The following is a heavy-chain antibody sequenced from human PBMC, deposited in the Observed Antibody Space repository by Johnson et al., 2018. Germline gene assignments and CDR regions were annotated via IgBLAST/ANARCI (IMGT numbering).Heavy chain of an antibody. J-gene: IGHJ3*02. Sequence: QVQLVESGGGLVKPGGSLRLSCAASGFTFSDYYMSWIRQAPGKGLEWLSYISNSGNTLFYVDSVRGRFTLSRANAKNSVYLQMTSLRAEDTAVYYCAGGPVDLRYYGWGSYYKTAFDIWGQGTMLTVS. CDR2: ISNSGNTL. CDR3: AGGPVDLRYYGWGSYYKTAFDI. CDR1: GFTFSDYY. D-gene: IGHD3-10*01. V-gene: IGHV3-11*01.